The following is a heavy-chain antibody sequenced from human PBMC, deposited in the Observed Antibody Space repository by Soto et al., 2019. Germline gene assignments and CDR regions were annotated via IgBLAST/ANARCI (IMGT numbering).Heavy chain of an antibody. CDR1: GGTFSRHA. CDR3: ARGWGYDSNDYYYAY. D-gene: IGHD3-22*01. V-gene: IGHV1-69*01. J-gene: IGHJ4*02. Sequence: QVQLVQSGAEVRKPGSSVKVSCKASGGTFSRHAISWVRQAPGQGLEWMGGIIRIFGTANHAQKFEGRVTIIAEESTSTVYMELSSLRSEDTAMYYCARGWGYDSNDYYYAYWGQGTLVIVSS. CDR2: IIRIFGTA.